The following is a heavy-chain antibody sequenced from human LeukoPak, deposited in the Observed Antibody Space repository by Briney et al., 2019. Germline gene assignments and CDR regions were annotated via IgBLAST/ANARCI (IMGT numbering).Heavy chain of an antibody. D-gene: IGHD1-7*01. CDR2: INGDERSR. J-gene: IGHJ4*02. CDR3: ARDRAERNWTYHTLFDS. V-gene: IGHV3-74*01. CDR1: GFTFGDYW. Sequence: PGGSLRLSCEVSGFTFGDYWMHWVRQPPGKGLVWVSLINGDERSRAYADSVKGRFTISRDNSKNTLYLQMNSLRVEDTGTYYCARDRAERNWTYHTLFDSWGQGTPVIVSS.